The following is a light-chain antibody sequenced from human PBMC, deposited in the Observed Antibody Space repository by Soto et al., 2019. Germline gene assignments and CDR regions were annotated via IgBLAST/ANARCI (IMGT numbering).Light chain of an antibody. Sequence: QSVLTQPRSVSGSPGQSVTISCTGTSSDVGGYNYVSWYQHHPGKAPKLTIYDVTKRPSGVPDRFSASKSGNTASLTISGLQAEDEADYYCSSYAGTYTSLFGGGTKLTVL. J-gene: IGLJ2*01. CDR1: SSDVGGYNY. CDR2: DVT. CDR3: SSYAGTYTSL. V-gene: IGLV2-11*01.